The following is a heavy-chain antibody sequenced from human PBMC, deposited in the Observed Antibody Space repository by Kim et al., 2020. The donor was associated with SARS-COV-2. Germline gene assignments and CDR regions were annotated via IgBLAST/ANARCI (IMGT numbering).Heavy chain of an antibody. CDR2: ISAYNGNT. V-gene: IGHV1-18*04. D-gene: IGHD3-10*01. CDR1: GYTFTSYG. Sequence: ASVKVSCKASGYTFTSYGISWVRQAPGQGLEWMGWISAYNGNTNYAQKLQGRVTMTTDTSTSTAYMELRSLRSDDTAVYYCARDVGYYGSGSLTPYYYGMDVWGQGTTVTVSS. CDR3: ARDVGYYGSGSLTPYYYGMDV. J-gene: IGHJ6*02.